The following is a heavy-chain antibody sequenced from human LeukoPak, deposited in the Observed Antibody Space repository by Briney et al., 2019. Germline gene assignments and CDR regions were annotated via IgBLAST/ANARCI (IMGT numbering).Heavy chain of an antibody. D-gene: IGHD6-19*01. CDR1: GGSVSSGSYY. CDR3: ARDQRGIAVAGPFDY. V-gene: IGHV4-61*01. Sequence: SETLSLTSTVSGGSVSSGSYYWSWIRQPPGKGLEWIGYIYYSGSTNYNPSLKSRVTISVDTSKNQFSLKLSSVTAADTAVYYCARDQRGIAVAGPFDYWGQGTLVTVSS. J-gene: IGHJ4*02. CDR2: IYYSGST.